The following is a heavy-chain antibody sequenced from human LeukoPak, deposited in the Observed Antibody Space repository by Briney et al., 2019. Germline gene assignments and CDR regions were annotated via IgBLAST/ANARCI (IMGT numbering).Heavy chain of an antibody. J-gene: IGHJ4*02. Sequence: SETLSLTCTVSGVSISRSSYYWAWIRQPPGKGLEWIGSIYFDGSMYHNPSLKSRVTISVDTSKNQFSLKLSSVTAADTAVYYCARVPAIHYYFDYWGQGTLVTVSS. CDR1: GVSISRSSYY. D-gene: IGHD5-18*01. V-gene: IGHV4-39*01. CDR2: IYFDGSM. CDR3: ARVPAIHYYFDY.